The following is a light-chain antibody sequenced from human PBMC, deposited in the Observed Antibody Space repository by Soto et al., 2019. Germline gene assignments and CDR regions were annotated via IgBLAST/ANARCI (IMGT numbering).Light chain of an antibody. Sequence: DIQMTQSPSSLSASVGDRVTITCQANQDIHIYLNWYQQKPGKAPKLLIYDASNLETGVTSRFSGSGSGTDFTFTISSLHPEDIAVYYCQQYDDLPLTFGGGTKVEIK. CDR1: QDIHIY. J-gene: IGKJ4*01. CDR2: DAS. V-gene: IGKV1-33*01. CDR3: QQYDDLPLT.